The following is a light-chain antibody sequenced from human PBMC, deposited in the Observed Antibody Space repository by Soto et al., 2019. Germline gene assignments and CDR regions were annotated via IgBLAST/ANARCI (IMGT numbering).Light chain of an antibody. CDR2: GAS. J-gene: IGKJ4*01. CDR1: QSVSSNS. Sequence: EMVLTQSPGTLSLSPGERATLSCRASQSVSSNSLAWYQQKPGQAPRLLIYGASSRATGIPDRLSGSGSGTDCTLTISRLEPEDVAVYYCQQDDSSPLIFGGGTKVEIK. V-gene: IGKV3-20*01. CDR3: QQDDSSPLI.